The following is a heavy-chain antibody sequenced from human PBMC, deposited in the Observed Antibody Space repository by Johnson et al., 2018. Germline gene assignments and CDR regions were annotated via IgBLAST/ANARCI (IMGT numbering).Heavy chain of an antibody. Sequence: VQLQESGGGLVQXGGSLRVSCAASGFTFSSYAMSWVRQAPGKGLEWVSAISGIGRSTYYADSVTGRFTISRYNAKNTLSLQMNSLRAEDTAVYYCAKADSAYCDGDCYPPNAFDIWGQGTMVTVSS. D-gene: IGHD2-21*02. CDR3: AKADSAYCDGDCYPPNAFDI. V-gene: IGHV3-23*01. J-gene: IGHJ3*02. CDR2: ISGIGRST. CDR1: GFTFSSYA.